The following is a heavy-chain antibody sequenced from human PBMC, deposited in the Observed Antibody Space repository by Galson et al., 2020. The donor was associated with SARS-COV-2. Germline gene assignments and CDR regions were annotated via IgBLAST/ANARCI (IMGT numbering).Heavy chain of an antibody. V-gene: IGHV3-23*01. CDR1: GFTFNNYP. Sequence: GESLKISCAASGFTFNNYPMSWVRQAPGKGLEWVSVIIDSGGSTKYADSVRGRFTISRDNSKNTLHLQMNSLRAEDMAVYYCARGVYFGSGKYYFDNGGQGTLVTVSS. D-gene: IGHD3-10*01. J-gene: IGHJ4*02. CDR2: IIDSGGST. CDR3: ARGVYFGSGKYYFDN.